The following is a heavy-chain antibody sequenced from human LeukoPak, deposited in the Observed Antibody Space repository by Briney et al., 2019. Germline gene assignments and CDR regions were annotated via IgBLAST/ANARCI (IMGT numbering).Heavy chain of an antibody. V-gene: IGHV4-59*01. CDR3: ARVYSGYDVYYYYYYMDV. CDR1: GGSISSYY. D-gene: IGHD5-12*01. J-gene: IGHJ6*03. CDR2: IYYSGIT. Sequence: SETLSLTCTVSGGSISSYYWNWIRQPPGKGLEWIGYIYYSGITNYNPSLKSRVTISVDTSKNQFSLKLSSVTAADTAVYYCARVYSGYDVYYYYYYMDVWGKGTTVTISS.